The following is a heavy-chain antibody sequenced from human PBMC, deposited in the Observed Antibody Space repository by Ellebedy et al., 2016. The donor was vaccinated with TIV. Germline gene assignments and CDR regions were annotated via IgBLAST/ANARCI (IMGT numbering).Heavy chain of an antibody. Sequence: ASVKVSCKASGYTFTSYGISWARQAPGQGLEWMGWISAYNGNTNYAQKLQGRVTMTTDTSTSTAYMELSSLRSEDTAVYYCARVLGYCSGGSCYSEGYYYYGMDVWGQGTTVTVSS. CDR3: ARVLGYCSGGSCYSEGYYYYGMDV. D-gene: IGHD2-15*01. CDR1: GYTFTSYG. CDR2: ISAYNGNT. J-gene: IGHJ6*02. V-gene: IGHV1-18*01.